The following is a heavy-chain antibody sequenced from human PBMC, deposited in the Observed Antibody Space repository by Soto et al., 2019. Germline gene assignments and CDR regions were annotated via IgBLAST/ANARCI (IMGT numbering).Heavy chain of an antibody. J-gene: IGHJ4*02. Sequence: QVQLVQSGAEVKKPGSSVKVSCKASGDTFSSYAISWVRQAPGQGLEWMGGIIPIFGTANYAQKFQGRVTITADESTSTAYMDLSSLTSEDTAVYYCASVVVPAANEEYCFDYWGQGTLVTVSS. CDR1: GDTFSSYA. D-gene: IGHD2-2*01. V-gene: IGHV1-69*01. CDR3: ASVVVPAANEEYCFDY. CDR2: IIPIFGTA.